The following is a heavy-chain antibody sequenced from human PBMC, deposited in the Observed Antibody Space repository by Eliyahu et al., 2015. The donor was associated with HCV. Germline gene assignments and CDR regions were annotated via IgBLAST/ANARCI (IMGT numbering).Heavy chain of an antibody. Sequence: QVHLHESGPGLVKPSETLSLTCAVXGYSXSRGFYWGWVRQPPGKGLEWIGSIYPSGSTYYNPSLKSRVTISLDTSKNQFSLKLNYVTAADTAVYYCARDYDDLSVAELPLWGQGSLVTVSS. D-gene: IGHD3-10*01. V-gene: IGHV4-38-2*02. J-gene: IGHJ4*02. CDR1: GYSXSRGFY. CDR3: ARDYDDLSVAELPL. CDR2: IYPSGST.